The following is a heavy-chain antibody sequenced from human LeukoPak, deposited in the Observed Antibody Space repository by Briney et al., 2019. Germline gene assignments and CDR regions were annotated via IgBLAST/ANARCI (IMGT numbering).Heavy chain of an antibody. V-gene: IGHV3-30-3*02. Sequence: GGSLRLSCAASGFTFSSYAMHWVRQAPGKGLEWVAVISYDGSNKYYADSVKGRFTISRDNSKNTLYLQMNSLRAEDTAMYYCAKSSDSSGYYSAEYFQHWGQGTLVTVSS. CDR1: GFTFSSYA. J-gene: IGHJ1*01. CDR2: ISYDGSNK. D-gene: IGHD3-22*01. CDR3: AKSSDSSGYYSAEYFQH.